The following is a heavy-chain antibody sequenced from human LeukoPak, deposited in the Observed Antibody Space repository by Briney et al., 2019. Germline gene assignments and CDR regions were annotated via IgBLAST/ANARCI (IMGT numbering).Heavy chain of an antibody. V-gene: IGHV1-8*02. CDR1: GYTFTGYY. CDR2: MNPNSGNT. Sequence: ASVKVSCKASGYTFTGYYMHWARQATGQGLEWMGWMNPNSGNTGYAQKFQGRVTMTRNTSISTAYMELSSLRSEDTAVYYCARRLLRYYYYMDVWGKGTTVTISS. CDR3: ARRLLRYYYYMDV. J-gene: IGHJ6*03. D-gene: IGHD2-15*01.